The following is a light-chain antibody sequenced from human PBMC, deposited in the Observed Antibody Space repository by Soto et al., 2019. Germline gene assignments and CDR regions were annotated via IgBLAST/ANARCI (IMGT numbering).Light chain of an antibody. CDR3: QQFYSPPAT. J-gene: IGKJ1*01. CDR2: WAS. Sequence: DIVMTQSPDSLAVSLGERATIDCQSSQTVLYSSNNKNYLAWYQQKPGQPPKLLIYWASTRESGVPDRFSGSGSGTDFTLTISSLQAEDVAVYYCQQFYSPPATFGQGTKVEIK. CDR1: QTVLYSSNNKNY. V-gene: IGKV4-1*01.